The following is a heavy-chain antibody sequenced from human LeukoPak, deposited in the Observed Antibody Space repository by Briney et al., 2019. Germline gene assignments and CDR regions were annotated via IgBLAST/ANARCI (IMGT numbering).Heavy chain of an antibody. CDR2: IYFSGST. D-gene: IGHD7-27*01. J-gene: IGHJ6*03. V-gene: IGHV4-59*01. CDR3: ASRIRQPGSYYYYYYMDV. Sequence: PSETLSLTCTVSGGSISSDYWSWIRQPPGKGLEWIGYIYFSGSTNYNPSLKSRVTISVDTSKTQLSLKLSSVTAADTAVYYCASRIRQPGSYYYYYYMDVWGKGTTVTVSS. CDR1: GGSISSDY.